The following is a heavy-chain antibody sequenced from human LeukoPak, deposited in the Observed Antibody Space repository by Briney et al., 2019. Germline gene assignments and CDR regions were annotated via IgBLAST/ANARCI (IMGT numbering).Heavy chain of an antibody. CDR2: ISISSSYI. V-gene: IGHV3-21*01. Sequence: GGSLRLSCAASGFTFSSYSMNWVRQAPGKGLECVSSISISSSYIYYADSVKGRFTISRDNAKNSLYLQMNSLRAEDTAVYYCARVGGIAAAGIPDYYYGMDVWGKGTTVTVSS. D-gene: IGHD6-13*01. CDR3: ARVGGIAAAGIPDYYYGMDV. CDR1: GFTFSSYS. J-gene: IGHJ6*04.